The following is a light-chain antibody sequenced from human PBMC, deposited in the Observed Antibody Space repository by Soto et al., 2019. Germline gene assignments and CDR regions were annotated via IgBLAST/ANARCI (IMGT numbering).Light chain of an antibody. Sequence: ESQVAHSPSTLCGSVGDRVTITCRASQTISSWLAWYQQKPGKAPKLLIYKASTLKSGVPSRFSGSGSGTEFTLTISSLQPDDFATYYCQHYNSYSEAFGQGTKVDIK. V-gene: IGKV1-5*03. CDR2: KAS. CDR3: QHYNSYSEA. J-gene: IGKJ1*01. CDR1: QTISSW.